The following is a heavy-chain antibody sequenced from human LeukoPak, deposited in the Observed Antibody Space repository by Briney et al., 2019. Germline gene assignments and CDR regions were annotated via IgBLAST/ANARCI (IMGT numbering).Heavy chain of an antibody. CDR3: ARDVGTVTTFDY. V-gene: IGHV1-2*06. CDR2: INPNSGGT. D-gene: IGHD4-11*01. J-gene: IGHJ4*02. Sequence: ASVKVSCKASGYTFTGYYMHWVRQAPGQGLEWVGRINPNSGGTNYAQKFQGRVTMTRDTSISTAYMELSRLRSDDTAVYYCARDVGTVTTFDYWGQGTLVTVSS. CDR1: GYTFTGYY.